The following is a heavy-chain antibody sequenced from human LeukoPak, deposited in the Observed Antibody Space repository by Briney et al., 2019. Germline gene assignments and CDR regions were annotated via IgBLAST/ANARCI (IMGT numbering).Heavy chain of an antibody. Sequence: PGGSLRLSCAASGFTFSDYFMTWIRQAPGKGLEWVSYISGSGSNKYYADSVKGRFTISRDNSKNTLYLQMNSLRAEDTAVYYCAKGAWGVAVADYFDYWGQGTLVTVSS. CDR3: AKGAWGVAVADYFDY. CDR1: GFTFSDYF. D-gene: IGHD6-19*01. J-gene: IGHJ4*02. CDR2: ISGSGSNK. V-gene: IGHV3-11*04.